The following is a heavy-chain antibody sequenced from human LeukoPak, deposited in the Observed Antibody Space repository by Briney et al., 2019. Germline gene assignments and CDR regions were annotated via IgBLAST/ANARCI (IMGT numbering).Heavy chain of an antibody. Sequence: SETLSLTCGGSGVSISSTHWWSWVRQPPGQGLEWIGAISLSGQNNFNPSLNGRVTMSLDESRNQLSLKLTSVTAADTDIYYCARESGAFCPFGYWGQGTLVIVPP. CDR1: GVSISSTHW. CDR2: ISLSGQN. V-gene: IGHV4/OR15-8*02. CDR3: ARESGAFCPFGY. J-gene: IGHJ4*02. D-gene: IGHD1-26*01.